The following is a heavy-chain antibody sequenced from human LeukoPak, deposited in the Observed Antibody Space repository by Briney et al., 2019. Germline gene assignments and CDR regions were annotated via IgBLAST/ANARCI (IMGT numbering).Heavy chain of an antibody. D-gene: IGHD6-13*01. CDR2: ISGSGGST. J-gene: IGHJ4*02. V-gene: IGHV3-23*01. CDR3: VTRDLAAGVVDY. Sequence: PGGSLRLSCAASGFTFTSYAMTWVRQAPGKGLEWVSAISGSGGSTYYADSVKGRFTISRDNSKDTLFLQMNSLRAEDTAIYYCVTRDLAAGVVDYWGQGTLVTVSS. CDR1: GFTFTSYA.